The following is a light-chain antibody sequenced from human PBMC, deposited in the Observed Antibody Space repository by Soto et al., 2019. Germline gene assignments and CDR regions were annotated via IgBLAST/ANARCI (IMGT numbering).Light chain of an antibody. Sequence: EVVLTQSPATLSLSPGERATLSCRASQSVSRFLAWYQQKPGQAPRLLIFDASNSATGIPARFSASGSGTDCTLTISSLESEDSAVYYCQPRSDLQITFGQGTRLEI. V-gene: IGKV3-11*01. CDR3: QPRSDLQIT. CDR2: DAS. CDR1: QSVSRF. J-gene: IGKJ5*01.